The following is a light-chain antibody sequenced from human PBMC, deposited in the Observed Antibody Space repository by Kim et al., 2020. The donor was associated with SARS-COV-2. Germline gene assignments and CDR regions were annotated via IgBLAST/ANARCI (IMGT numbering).Light chain of an antibody. Sequence: EIVMTQSPATLSVSPGERATLSCRASQSVSSNLAWYQQKPGQAPRFLIYDASTRATGIPARFSGSGSGTEFTLTINSLQSEDFAVYYCQQYNNWPLTFGGGTKLEI. CDR1: QSVSSN. CDR3: QQYNNWPLT. J-gene: IGKJ4*01. CDR2: DAS. V-gene: IGKV3-15*01.